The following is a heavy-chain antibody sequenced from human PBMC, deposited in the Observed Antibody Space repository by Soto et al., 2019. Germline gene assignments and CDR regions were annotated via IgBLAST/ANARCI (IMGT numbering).Heavy chain of an antibody. CDR1: GFTFSDYT. Sequence: PGGSLRLSCAASGFTFSDYTMNWVRQAPGKGLEWVSSISSSSGSRYYADSVKGRFTISRDNAKNSLNLQMNSLRVEDTAVYYCARGDMRRYYYPSGTPWGQGTLVTVSS. CDR2: ISSSSGSR. J-gene: IGHJ5*02. V-gene: IGHV3-21*01. CDR3: ARGDMRRYYYPSGTP. D-gene: IGHD3-10*01.